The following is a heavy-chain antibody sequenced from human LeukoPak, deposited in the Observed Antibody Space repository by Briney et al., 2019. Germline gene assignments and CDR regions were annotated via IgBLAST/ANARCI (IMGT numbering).Heavy chain of an antibody. V-gene: IGHV4-34*01. Sequence: SETPSLTCAVYGGSFSGYYWSWIRQPPGKGLEWIGEINHSGSTNYNPSLKSRVTISVDTSKNQFSLKLSSVTAADTAVYYCARRLGYSSSRGYFQHWGQGTLVTVSS. CDR1: GGSFSGYY. CDR3: ARRLGYSSSRGYFQH. CDR2: INHSGST. J-gene: IGHJ1*01. D-gene: IGHD6-13*01.